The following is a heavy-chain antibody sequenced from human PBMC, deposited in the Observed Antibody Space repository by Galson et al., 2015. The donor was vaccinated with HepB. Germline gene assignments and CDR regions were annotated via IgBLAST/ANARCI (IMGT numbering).Heavy chain of an antibody. Sequence: QSGAEVKKPGESLKISCKGSGYSFTSYWIGWVHQMPGKGLEWMGIIYPGDSDTRYSPSFQGQVTISADKSISTAYLQWSSLKASDTAMYYCARPIAVAGTRGAFDIWGQGTMVTVSS. J-gene: IGHJ3*02. D-gene: IGHD6-19*01. CDR2: IYPGDSDT. CDR3: ARPIAVAGTRGAFDI. CDR1: GYSFTSYW. V-gene: IGHV5-51*07.